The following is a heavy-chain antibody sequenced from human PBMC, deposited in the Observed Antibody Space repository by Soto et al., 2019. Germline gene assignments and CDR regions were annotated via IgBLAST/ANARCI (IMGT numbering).Heavy chain of an antibody. J-gene: IGHJ3*02. CDR1: GVPFSRYS. D-gene: IGHD6-13*01. CDR3: AKRDGSSSKTFDI. CDR2: IGGSASST. Sequence: GGSLRLSCAAAGVPFSRYSLSWVRKAPGRGLEWVSGIGGSASSTYYADSVKGRFTISRDNSKNTLYLQMNSLRAEDTAVYYCAKRDGSSSKTFDIWGQGTMVTVSS. V-gene: IGHV3-23*01.